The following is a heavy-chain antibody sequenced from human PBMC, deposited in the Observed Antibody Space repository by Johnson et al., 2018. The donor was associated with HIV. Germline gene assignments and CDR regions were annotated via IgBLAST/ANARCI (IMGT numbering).Heavy chain of an antibody. Sequence: QMLLVESGGGVVQPGRSLRLSCAASGFTFSSYAMHWVRQAPGKGLEWVAVISYDGSNKYYADSVKGRFTISRDNAKNSLYLQMNGLRAEDTALYYCARASVQGELRDYDAFDIWGKGTMVTVSS. J-gene: IGHJ3*02. CDR1: GFTFSSYA. D-gene: IGHD1-26*01. CDR2: ISYDGSNK. V-gene: IGHV3-30-3*01. CDR3: ARASVQGELRDYDAFDI.